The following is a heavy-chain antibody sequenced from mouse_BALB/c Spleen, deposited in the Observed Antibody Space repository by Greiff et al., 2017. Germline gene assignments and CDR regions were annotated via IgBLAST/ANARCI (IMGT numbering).Heavy chain of an antibody. CDR1: GYTFSSYW. CDR3: ARNLLLLRGY. V-gene: IGHV1-9*01. J-gene: IGHJ2*01. Sequence: QVQLKESGAELMKPGASVKISCKATGYTFSSYWIEWVKQRPGHGLEWIGEILPGSGSTNYNEKFKGKATFTADTSSNTAYMQLSSLTSEDSAVYYCARNLLLLRGYWGQGTTLTVSS. CDR2: ILPGSGST. D-gene: IGHD2-1*01.